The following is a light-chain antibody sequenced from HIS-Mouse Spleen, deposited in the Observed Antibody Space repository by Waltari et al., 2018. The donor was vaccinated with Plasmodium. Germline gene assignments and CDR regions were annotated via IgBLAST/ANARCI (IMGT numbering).Light chain of an antibody. V-gene: IGKV1D-8*02. CDR2: AAS. CDR3: QQYYSFPYT. Sequence: AIWMTQSPSLLSASTGDRVTISCRISQGISSYLAWYQQKPGKAPELLIYAASTLQSGVPSRFSGSGSGTDFTLTISCLQSEDFATYYCQQYYSFPYTFGQWTKLEIK. CDR1: QGISSY. J-gene: IGKJ2*01.